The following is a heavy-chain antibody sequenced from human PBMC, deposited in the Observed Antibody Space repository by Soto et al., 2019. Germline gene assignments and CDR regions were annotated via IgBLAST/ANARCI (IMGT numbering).Heavy chain of an antibody. V-gene: IGHV4-30-4*01. D-gene: IGHD6-13*01. CDR2: IYYSGST. CDR3: ASTPIPAADPYYQP. Sequence: QVQLQEAGPGLVKPSQTLSLTCTVSGGSISSGDYYWSWIRQPPGKGLEGIGYIYYSGSTYYNPSLMSRVTISVDTYNNQVSLKVSSVSATYTAVYYCASTPIPAADPYYQPSGQGTLVTVSS. J-gene: IGHJ1*01. CDR1: GGSISSGDYY.